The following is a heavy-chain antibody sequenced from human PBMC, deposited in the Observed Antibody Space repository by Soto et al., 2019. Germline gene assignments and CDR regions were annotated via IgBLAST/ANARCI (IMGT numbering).Heavy chain of an antibody. CDR3: AKDISPRWLVPDY. D-gene: IGHD6-19*01. Sequence: EVQLVESGGGLVQPGRSVRLSCAASGFTFDDYAMHWVRKAPGKGLEWVSGISWNSGSIGYADSVKGRFTISRDNAKNSLYLQMNSLRAEDTALYYCAKDISPRWLVPDYWGQGTLVTVSS. V-gene: IGHV3-9*01. CDR2: ISWNSGSI. J-gene: IGHJ4*02. CDR1: GFTFDDYA.